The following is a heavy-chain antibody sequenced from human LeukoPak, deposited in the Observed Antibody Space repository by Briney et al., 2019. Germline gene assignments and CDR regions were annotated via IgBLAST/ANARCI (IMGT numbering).Heavy chain of an antibody. CDR3: ARDAYGDFDS. CDR1: GGSISSYY. V-gene: IGHV4-4*07. Sequence: SETLSLTCTVSGGSISSYYWSWIRQPAGKGLEWIGRIYTSGSTNYNPSLKSRVTISVDRTKSQFSLRLNSVTPADTAVYYCARDAYGDFDSWGQGTLVTVSS. CDR2: IYTSGST. J-gene: IGHJ4*02. D-gene: IGHD4-17*01.